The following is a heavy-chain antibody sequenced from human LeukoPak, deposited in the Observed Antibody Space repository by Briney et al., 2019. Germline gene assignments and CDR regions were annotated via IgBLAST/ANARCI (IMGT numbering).Heavy chain of an antibody. J-gene: IGHJ4*02. D-gene: IGHD1-14*01. CDR1: GFTVSNNY. V-gene: IGHV3-66*01. CDR3: AKDHPEPADFDY. CDR2: IYSGGNT. Sequence: GGSLRLSCAASGFTVSNNYMSWVRQAPGKGLEWVSTIYSGGNTYYADSVKDRFTISRDNSKNTLYLQMNSLRAEDTAVYYCAKDHPEPADFDYWGQGTLVTVSS.